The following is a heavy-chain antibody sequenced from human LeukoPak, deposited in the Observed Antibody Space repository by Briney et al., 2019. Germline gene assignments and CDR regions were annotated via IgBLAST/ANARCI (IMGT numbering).Heavy chain of an antibody. V-gene: IGHV3-23*01. D-gene: IGHD5-18*01. CDR2: ISGSGDAT. J-gene: IGHJ3*02. CDR3: AKGGYSSNYGAFDI. Sequence: GGSLRLSCAASGLSFSDYVMNWVRQAPGKGLEWVSTISGSGDATYNADSVKGRFTISRDNSENTLYLQMNSLRAEDTAVYYCAKGGYSSNYGAFDIWGQGTMVTVFS. CDR1: GLSFSDYV.